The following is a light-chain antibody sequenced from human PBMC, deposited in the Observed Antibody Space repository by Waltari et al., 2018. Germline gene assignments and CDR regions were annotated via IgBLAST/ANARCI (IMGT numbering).Light chain of an antibody. CDR1: SSAVCGFYY. CDR2: DVS. V-gene: IGLV2-11*01. J-gene: IGLJ2*01. CDR3: CSYAGSYTFVV. Sequence: QSALPQPRSVSGSPGQSVTIPCTGTSSAVCGFYYVSSYQQHPGKAPKLMIYDVSKRPSGVPDRFSGSKSGNTASLTISGLQAEDEADYYCCSYAGSYTFVVFGGGTKLTVL.